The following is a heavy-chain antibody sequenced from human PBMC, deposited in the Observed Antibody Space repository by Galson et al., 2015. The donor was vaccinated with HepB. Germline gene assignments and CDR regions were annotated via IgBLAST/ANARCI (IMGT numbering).Heavy chain of an antibody. J-gene: IGHJ4*02. CDR3: ARDFEPYSDSGTYLS. D-gene: IGHD3-10*01. CDR1: GYTFKNYG. Sequence: SVKVSCKASGYTFKNYGISWARQAPGQGLEWVGWITAYSGNTYYAQKFQGRVTMTTDTTSSTAYMDLRNLRSDDTAIYYCARDFEPYSDSGTYLSWGRGTLVTVSS. CDR2: ITAYSGNT. V-gene: IGHV1-18*01.